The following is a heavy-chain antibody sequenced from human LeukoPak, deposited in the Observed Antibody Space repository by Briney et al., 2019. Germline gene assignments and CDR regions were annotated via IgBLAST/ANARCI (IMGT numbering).Heavy chain of an antibody. CDR3: ARPSRGYGYFDY. CDR2: IYYSGST. V-gene: IGHV4-31*03. Sequence: TSETLSLTCTVSGGSLSSGGYYWSWIRQHPGKGLEWIGYIYYSGSTYYNPSLKSRVTISVDTSKNQFSLKLSSVTAADTAVYYCARPSRGYGYFDYWGQGTLVTVSS. CDR1: GGSLSSGGYY. D-gene: IGHD1-1*01. J-gene: IGHJ4*02.